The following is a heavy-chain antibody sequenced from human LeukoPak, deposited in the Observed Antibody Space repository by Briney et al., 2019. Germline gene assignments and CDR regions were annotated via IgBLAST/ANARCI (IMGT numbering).Heavy chain of an antibody. CDR3: ARDLDCSSTSCYSEP. J-gene: IGHJ5*02. Sequence: SVKVSCKASGYTFTGYYMHWVRQAPGQGLEWMGGIIPIFGTANYAQKFQGRVTITADESTSTAYMELSSLRSEDTAVYYCARDLDCSSTSCYSEPWGQGTLVTVSS. V-gene: IGHV1-69*13. D-gene: IGHD2-2*01. CDR2: IIPIFGTA. CDR1: GYTFTGYY.